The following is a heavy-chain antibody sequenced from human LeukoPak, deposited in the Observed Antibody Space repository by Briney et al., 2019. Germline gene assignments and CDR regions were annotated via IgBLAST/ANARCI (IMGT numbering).Heavy chain of an antibody. V-gene: IGHV1-46*01. CDR1: GYSFTSYY. CDR2: INPSGGST. CDR3: ARDRVISAVSPAFDI. J-gene: IGHJ3*02. D-gene: IGHD3-16*02. Sequence: ASVKVSCKASGYSFTSYYMHWVRQAPGQGLEWMGIINPSGGSTSYAQKFQGRVTMTRDMSTSTVYMELRSLRSEDTAVYYCARDRVISAVSPAFDIWGQGTMVTVSS.